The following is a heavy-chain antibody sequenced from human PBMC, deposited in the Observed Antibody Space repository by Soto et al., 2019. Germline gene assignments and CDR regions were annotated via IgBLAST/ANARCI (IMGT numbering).Heavy chain of an antibody. J-gene: IGHJ6*01. CDR2: IFFTGSA. CDR3: ARDGHGMDV. CDR1: EGYVSTGSDD. Sequence: LTCTGSEGYVSTGSDDWRWIRQPPGKGLEWIGKIFFTGSAHYNPSLRNRVTMSVDTSKDQFSLTLTSVTAADTAVYYCARDGHGMDVWGQGTTVT. V-gene: IGHV4-61*01.